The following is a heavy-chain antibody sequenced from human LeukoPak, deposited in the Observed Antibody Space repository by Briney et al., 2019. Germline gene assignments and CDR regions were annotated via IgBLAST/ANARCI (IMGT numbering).Heavy chain of an antibody. J-gene: IGHJ4*02. CDR3: AREYDYVWGSYRPFDY. CDR2: ISYDGSNK. V-gene: IGHV3-30-3*01. Sequence: GGSLRLSCAASGFTFSSYAMHWVRQAPGKGLEWVAVISYDGSNKYYADSVKGRFTISRDNSKNTLYLQMNSLRAEDTAVYYCAREYDYVWGSYRPFDYWGQGTLVTVSS. D-gene: IGHD3-16*02. CDR1: GFTFSSYA.